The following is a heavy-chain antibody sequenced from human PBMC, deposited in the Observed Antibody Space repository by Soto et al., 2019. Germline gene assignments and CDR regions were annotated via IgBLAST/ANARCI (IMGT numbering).Heavy chain of an antibody. CDR1: GYTFTSYG. D-gene: IGHD1-26*01. J-gene: IGHJ4*02. V-gene: IGHV1-18*01. CDR3: XXXXGSYALDY. Sequence: QVQLVQSGAEVKKPGASVKVSCKASGYTFTSYGISWVRQAPGQGLEWMGWISANNGNTNYAQNLQGRVTMTTDIXXXXXXXXXXXXXXXXXAXXXXXXXXGSYALDYWGQGTLVTVSS. CDR2: ISANNGNT.